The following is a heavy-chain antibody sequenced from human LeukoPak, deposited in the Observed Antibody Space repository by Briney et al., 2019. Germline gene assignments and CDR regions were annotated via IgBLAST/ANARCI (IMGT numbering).Heavy chain of an antibody. V-gene: IGHV4-34*01. D-gene: IGHD3-3*01. Sequence: PSETLSLTCAVYGGSFSGYYWSWIRQPPGKGLEWIGEINHSGSTNYNPSLKSRVTISVDTSKNQFSLKLSSVTAADTAVYYCAKDAKRITILGVVIDYWGQGTLVTVSS. CDR1: GGSFSGYY. CDR2: INHSGST. J-gene: IGHJ4*02. CDR3: AKDAKRITILGVVIDY.